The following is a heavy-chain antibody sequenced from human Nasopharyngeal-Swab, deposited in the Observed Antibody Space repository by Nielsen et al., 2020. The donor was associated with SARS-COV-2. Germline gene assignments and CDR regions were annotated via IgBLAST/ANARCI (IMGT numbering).Heavy chain of an antibody. CDR1: GGSLNNYW. V-gene: IGHV4-34*01. CDR3: ARHIRGWDAFDI. D-gene: IGHD6-19*01. CDR2: IYHRGTT. J-gene: IGHJ3*02. Sequence: SETLSLTCAVYGGSLNNYWWSWFRQTPGKRLEWIGEIYHRGTTNYNPSLKSRVTISVDTSKNQFSLELISVTAADTAVYYCARHIRGWDAFDIWGQGTTVTVSS.